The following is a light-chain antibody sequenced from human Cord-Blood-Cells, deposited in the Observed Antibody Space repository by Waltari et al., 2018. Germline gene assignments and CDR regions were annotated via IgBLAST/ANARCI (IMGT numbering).Light chain of an antibody. Sequence: QSALTQPASVSGSPGQSITISCTGTSSDVGGYNYVSCYQQHAGKAPKLMIYDVSNRPSGVSNRFSGSKSGNTASLTISGLQAEDEADYYCSSYTSSSTLYVFGTGTKVTVL. CDR3: SSYTSSSTLYV. V-gene: IGLV2-14*03. J-gene: IGLJ1*01. CDR2: DVS. CDR1: SSDVGGYNY.